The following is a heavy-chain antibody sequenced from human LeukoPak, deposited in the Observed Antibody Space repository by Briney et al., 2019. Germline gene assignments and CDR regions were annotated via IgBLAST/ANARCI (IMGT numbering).Heavy chain of an antibody. V-gene: IGHV3-21*04. CDR3: ATYGQVLLPFES. J-gene: IGHJ4*02. Sequence: PGGSLRLSCAASGFSFSSYNMNWVRQTPGKGLEWVSSITSSSTYTFYADSVKGRFTISRDNARNSLSLQMNSLRAEDTAIYYCATYGQVLLPFESWGQGTLVTVSS. CDR1: GFSFSSYN. CDR2: ITSSSTYT. D-gene: IGHD2-8*02.